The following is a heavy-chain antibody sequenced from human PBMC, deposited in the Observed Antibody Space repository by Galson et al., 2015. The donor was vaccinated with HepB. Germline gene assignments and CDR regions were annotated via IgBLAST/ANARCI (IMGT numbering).Heavy chain of an antibody. CDR2: TYYRSKWSS. Sequence: CAISGDSVSSNRAAWNWIRQSPSRGLEWLGRTYYRSKWSSDYAASVKSRITINADTSKNQLSLQLNSVTPEDTAVYYCARGHYYDSTGACYFDYWGQGTLGTVSS. D-gene: IGHD3-22*01. V-gene: IGHV6-1*01. CDR3: ARGHYYDSTGACYFDY. CDR1: GDSVSSNRAA. J-gene: IGHJ4*02.